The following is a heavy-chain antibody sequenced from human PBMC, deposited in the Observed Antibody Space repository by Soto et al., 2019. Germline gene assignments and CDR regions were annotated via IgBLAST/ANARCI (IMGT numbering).Heavy chain of an antibody. V-gene: IGHV4-59*12. D-gene: IGHD2-15*01. CDR2: IYYSGST. CDR3: ARGHGGNALGY. Sequence: PSETLSLTSTVSSGSISTYYWSWIRQPPGKGLEWIGYIYYSGSTYYNPSLKSRVTISVDTSKNQFSLKLSSVTAADTAVYYCARGHGGNALGYWGQGTLVTVSS. CDR1: SGSISTYY. J-gene: IGHJ4*02.